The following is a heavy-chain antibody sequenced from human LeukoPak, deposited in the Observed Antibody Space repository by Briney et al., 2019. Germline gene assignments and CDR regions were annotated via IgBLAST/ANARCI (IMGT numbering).Heavy chain of an antibody. D-gene: IGHD3-9*01. Sequence: GGSLRLSCAASGFTFSSYAMSWVRQAPGKGLEWVSAISGSGGSTYYADSVKGRFTISRGNSKNTLYLQMNSLRAEDTAVYYCAKDRDDILTGIFDYWGQGTLVTVSS. J-gene: IGHJ4*02. CDR2: ISGSGGST. V-gene: IGHV3-23*01. CDR1: GFTFSSYA. CDR3: AKDRDDILTGIFDY.